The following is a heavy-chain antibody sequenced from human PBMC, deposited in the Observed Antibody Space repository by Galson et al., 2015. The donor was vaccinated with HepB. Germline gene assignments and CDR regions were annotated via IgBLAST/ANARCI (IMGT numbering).Heavy chain of an antibody. D-gene: IGHD4-11*01. V-gene: IGHV1-69*13. Sequence: SVKVSCKASGGTFSSYAISWVRQAPGQGLEWMGGIIPIFGTANYAQKFQGRVTITADESTSTAYMELSSLRSEDTAVYYCASSGSDSNYDVDYWGQGTLVTVSS. J-gene: IGHJ4*02. CDR1: GGTFSSYA. CDR2: IIPIFGTA. CDR3: ASSGSDSNYDVDY.